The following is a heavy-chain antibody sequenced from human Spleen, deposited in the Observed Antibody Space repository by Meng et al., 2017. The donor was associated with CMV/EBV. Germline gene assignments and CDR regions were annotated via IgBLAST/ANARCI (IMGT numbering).Heavy chain of an antibody. D-gene: IGHD6-19*01. CDR1: GFTFSSYW. CDR2: IYSGGST. V-gene: IGHV3-66*01. J-gene: IGHJ4*02. Sequence: GESLKISCAASGFTFSSYWMSWVRQAPGKGLEWVSVIYSGGSTYYADSVKGRFTISRDNSKNTLYLQMNSLRAEDTAVYYCARVYSSGWYLGYWGQGTLVTVSS. CDR3: ARVYSSGWYLGY.